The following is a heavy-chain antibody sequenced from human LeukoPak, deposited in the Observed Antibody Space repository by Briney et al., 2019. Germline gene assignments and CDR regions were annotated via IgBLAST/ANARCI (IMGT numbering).Heavy chain of an antibody. CDR3: ARVRVDYYGSGGHSY. V-gene: IGHV1-2*02. J-gene: IGHJ4*02. D-gene: IGHD3-10*01. CDR1: GYTFTGYY. CDR2: INPNSGGT. Sequence: ASVKVSCKASGYTFTGYYMHWVRQAPGQGLEWMGWINPNSGGTNYAQKFQGRVTTTRDTSISTAYMELSRLRSDDTAVYYCARVRVDYYGSGGHSYWGQGTLVTVSS.